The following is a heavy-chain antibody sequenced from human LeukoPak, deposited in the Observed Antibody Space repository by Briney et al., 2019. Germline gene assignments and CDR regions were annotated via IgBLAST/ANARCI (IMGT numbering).Heavy chain of an antibody. J-gene: IGHJ4*02. CDR1: GFTFSSYP. CDR2: ISGSGGDT. CDR3: ATSSGWYPKYFDY. D-gene: IGHD6-19*01. Sequence: GGSLRLSCAASGFTFSSYPMSWVRQAPGKGLEWVSAISGSGGDTYYAGSVKGRFTISRDNSKNTLYLQMNSLRAEDTALHYCATSSGWYPKYFDYWGQGTLVTVSS. V-gene: IGHV3-23*01.